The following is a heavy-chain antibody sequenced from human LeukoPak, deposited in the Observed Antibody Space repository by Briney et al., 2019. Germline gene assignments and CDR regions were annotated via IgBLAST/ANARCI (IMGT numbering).Heavy chain of an antibody. D-gene: IGHD6-19*01. J-gene: IGHJ5*02. Sequence: SETLSLTCTVSGGSISSSSYYWGWIRQPPEKGLEWIGSIYYSGSTYYNPSLKSRVTISVDTSKNQFSLKLSSVTAADTAVYYCARARGWNPPVGWFDPWGQGTLVTVSS. V-gene: IGHV4-39*07. CDR2: IYYSGST. CDR3: ARARGWNPPVGWFDP. CDR1: GGSISSSSYY.